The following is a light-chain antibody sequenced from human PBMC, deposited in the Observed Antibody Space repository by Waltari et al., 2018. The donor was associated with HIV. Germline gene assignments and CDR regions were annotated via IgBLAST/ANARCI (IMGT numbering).Light chain of an antibody. Sequence: DIVMTQTPLSLPVTPGKPASISCKASQSLLHSNGKTYFYWYHQRPGQTPQLLMYEVSNRVSGVPDRFSGSGSGTDFTLKIRRVEAEDVGFYYCMQSIEFPSFGQGTRLEIK. V-gene: IGKV2D-29*01. CDR2: EVS. J-gene: IGKJ5*01. CDR1: QSLLHSNGKTY. CDR3: MQSIEFPS.